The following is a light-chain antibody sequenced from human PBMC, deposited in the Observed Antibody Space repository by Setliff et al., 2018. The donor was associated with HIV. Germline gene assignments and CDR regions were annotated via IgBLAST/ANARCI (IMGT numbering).Light chain of an antibody. CDR3: CSYAGTDTFVV. J-gene: IGLJ1*01. V-gene: IGLV2-23*02. CDR2: EVN. Sequence: QCALTQPPSVSGSPGQSIIISCTGTINNIGSYNRVSWYQQRPGTVPKLIIFEVNKRPSGVSNRFSGSKSGSTASLAISGLQADDEGDYYCCSYAGTDTFVVFGTGTKVTV. CDR1: INNIGSYNR.